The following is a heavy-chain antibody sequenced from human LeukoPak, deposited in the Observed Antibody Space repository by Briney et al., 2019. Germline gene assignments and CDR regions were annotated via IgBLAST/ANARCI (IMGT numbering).Heavy chain of an antibody. CDR3: TTEYMTSAWRWGY. CDR2: FDIEDEKR. CDR1: GHTLTELS. D-gene: IGHD3-16*01. J-gene: IGHJ4*02. V-gene: IGHV1-24*01. Sequence: ASVKVSCKVSGHTLTELSVHWVRQAPGKGLEWLGGFDIEDEKRWYERKFRGRVTVTEDTSIDTAYMELSGLTSDDTAVYFCTTEYMTSAWRWGYWGQGTLVVVSS.